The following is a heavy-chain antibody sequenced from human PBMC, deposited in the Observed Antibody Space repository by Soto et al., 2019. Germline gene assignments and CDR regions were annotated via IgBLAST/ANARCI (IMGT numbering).Heavy chain of an antibody. CDR1: GFTFSNAW. V-gene: IGHV3-15*01. Sequence: PGGSLRLSCAASGFTFSNAWMSWVRQAPGKGLEWVGRIKSKTDGGTTDYAAPVKGRFTISRDDSKNTLYLQMNSLKTEDTAVYFCTTVFGSGSRVLYYYYYMDVWGKGTTVTVSS. J-gene: IGHJ6*03. CDR2: IKSKTDGGTT. CDR3: TTVFGSGSRVLYYYYYMDV. D-gene: IGHD3-10*01.